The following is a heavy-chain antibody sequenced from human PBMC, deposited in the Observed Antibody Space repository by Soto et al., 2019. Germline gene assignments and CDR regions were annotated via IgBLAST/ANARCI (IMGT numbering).Heavy chain of an antibody. Sequence: QVQLQESGPGLVKPSQTLSLTCTVSGGSISSGDYYWSWIRQPPGKGLEWIGYIYYSGSTYYNPSLKSRVTISVDTSKNQFSLKLSSVTTADTAVYYCAREVGYYGSGSLLWFDPWGQGTLVTVSS. CDR2: IYYSGST. CDR3: AREVGYYGSGSLLWFDP. D-gene: IGHD3-10*01. J-gene: IGHJ5*02. V-gene: IGHV4-30-4*01. CDR1: GGSISSGDYY.